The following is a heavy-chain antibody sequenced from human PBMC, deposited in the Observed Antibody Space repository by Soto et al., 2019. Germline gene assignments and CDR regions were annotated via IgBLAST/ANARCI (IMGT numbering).Heavy chain of an antibody. D-gene: IGHD5-12*01. CDR3: AMGYSGYVLDY. CDR2: ISPIFGTA. CDR1: GGTFSSYA. J-gene: IGHJ4*02. V-gene: IGHV1-69*01. Sequence: QVQLVQSGAEVKKPGSSVKVSCKASGGTFSSYAISWVRQAPGQGLEWMGGISPIFGTANYAEKCQDRVTMTADESTSTAYMELSSLRSEDTAVYYCAMGYSGYVLDYWGQGTLVTVSS.